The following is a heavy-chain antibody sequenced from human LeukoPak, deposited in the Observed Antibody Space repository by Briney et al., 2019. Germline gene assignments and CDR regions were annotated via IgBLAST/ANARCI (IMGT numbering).Heavy chain of an antibody. Sequence: PRGSLRLSCSASGFTVSNIYMSWVRQAPGTGLEWVSIIHSGGITHYADSVKGRFTISRDNSKNTLYLQMNSLRAEDTAVYYCVRDRGIASTGGYGMDVWGQGTTVTVSS. CDR1: GFTVSNIY. CDR2: IHSGGIT. V-gene: IGHV3-53*01. J-gene: IGHJ6*02. D-gene: IGHD6-13*01. CDR3: VRDRGIASTGGYGMDV.